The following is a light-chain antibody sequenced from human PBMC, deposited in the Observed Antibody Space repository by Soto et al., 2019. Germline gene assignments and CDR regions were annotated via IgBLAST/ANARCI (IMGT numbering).Light chain of an antibody. CDR3: LQYNSYWT. J-gene: IGKJ1*01. Sequence: DIQMTQSPSTLSASVGDRATITCRASQSIRSWLAWYQQKPGKAPKLLIYKASSLESGVPSRFSGSGSGTEFTLTISSLQPDDFATYYCLQYNSYWTFGQGTKVDIK. V-gene: IGKV1-5*03. CDR2: KAS. CDR1: QSIRSW.